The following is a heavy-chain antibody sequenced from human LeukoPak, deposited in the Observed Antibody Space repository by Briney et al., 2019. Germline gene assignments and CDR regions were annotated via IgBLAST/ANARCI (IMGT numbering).Heavy chain of an antibody. D-gene: IGHD3-10*01. CDR2: ISGSGGST. J-gene: IGHJ4*02. CDR3: AHAMVRGVSYFDY. Sequence: GGSLRLSCAASGLTFSSYAMSWVRQAPGKGLEWVSAISGSGGSTYYADSVKGRFTISRDNSKNTLYLQMNSLRAEDTAVYYCAHAMVRGVSYFDYWGQGTLVTVSS. V-gene: IGHV3-23*01. CDR1: GLTFSSYA.